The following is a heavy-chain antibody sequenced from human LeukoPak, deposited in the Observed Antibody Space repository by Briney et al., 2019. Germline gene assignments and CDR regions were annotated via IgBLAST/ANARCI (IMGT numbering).Heavy chain of an antibody. V-gene: IGHV4-59*01. CDR2: IYYSGST. CDR1: GGSISSYY. D-gene: IGHD2-2*01. Sequence: KPSETLSLTCTVSGGSISSYYWSWIRQPPGKGLEWIGYIYYSGSTNYNPSLKSRVTISVDTSENQFSLKLSSVTAADTAVYYCARGVRYCSSTSCPYYYYYYMDVWGKGTTVTVSS. CDR3: ARGVRYCSSTSCPYYYYYYMDV. J-gene: IGHJ6*03.